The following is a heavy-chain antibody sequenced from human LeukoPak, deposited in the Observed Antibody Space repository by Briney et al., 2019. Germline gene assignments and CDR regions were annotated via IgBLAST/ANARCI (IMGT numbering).Heavy chain of an antibody. CDR3: ARGRNDRKAYPHYYDSSGYYYDDY. V-gene: IGHV4-39*07. CDR1: GGSISSSSYY. D-gene: IGHD3-22*01. J-gene: IGHJ4*02. CDR2: INHSGST. Sequence: SETLSLTCTVSGGSISSSSYYWSWIRQPPGKGLEWIGEINHSGSTNYNPSLKSRVTISVDTSKNQFSLKLSSVTAADTAVYYCARGRNDRKAYPHYYDSSGYYYDDYWGQGTLVTVSS.